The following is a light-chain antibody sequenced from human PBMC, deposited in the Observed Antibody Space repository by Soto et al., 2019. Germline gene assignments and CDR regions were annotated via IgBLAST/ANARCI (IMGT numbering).Light chain of an antibody. Sequence: EIVLTQSSVTLSLSPGERATVSCRASQSVGGSSLAWYQQRPGQAPRLLIYDTSKRATGIPDRFSGSGSGTDFTLTISRLEPEDFAVYYCQQYENSPRTFGQGTKVDI. J-gene: IGKJ1*01. CDR2: DTS. V-gene: IGKV3-20*01. CDR1: QSVGGSS. CDR3: QQYENSPRT.